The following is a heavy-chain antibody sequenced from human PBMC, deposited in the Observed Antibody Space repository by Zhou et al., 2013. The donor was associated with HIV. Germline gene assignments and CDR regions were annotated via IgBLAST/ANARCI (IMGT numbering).Heavy chain of an antibody. Sequence: QVQLVQSGAEVKKPGASVKVSCKASGYTFTGHYMHWVRQAPGQGLEWMGWIIPIFATANYAQKFQGRVTITTDESTSTAYMELSSLRSEDTAVYYCVRAPGLSSSWYVPADAFDVWGQGTMVTVSS. CDR2: IIPIFATA. CDR1: GYTFTGHY. CDR3: VRAPGLSSSWYVPADAFDV. J-gene: IGHJ3*01. V-gene: IGHV1-69*01. D-gene: IGHD6-13*01.